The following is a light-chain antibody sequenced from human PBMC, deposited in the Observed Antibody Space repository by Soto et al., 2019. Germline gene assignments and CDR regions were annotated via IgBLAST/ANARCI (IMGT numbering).Light chain of an antibody. V-gene: IGKV3-20*01. Sequence: EIVLTQSPGTLSLSPGERATLSCRASQSVSSSYLAWYQQKPGQAPRLLIYGASSRATGIPDRFSGSGSGTDFTLTISRLEPEDFAVYSCKQYGSSPKTFGQGTKVDIK. CDR2: GAS. CDR1: QSVSSSY. CDR3: KQYGSSPKT. J-gene: IGKJ1*01.